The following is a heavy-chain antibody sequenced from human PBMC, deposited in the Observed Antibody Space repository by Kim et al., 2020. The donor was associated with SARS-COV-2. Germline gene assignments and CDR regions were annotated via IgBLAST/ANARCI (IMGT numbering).Heavy chain of an antibody. CDR3: ARAAYSSSSRYYYYDMDV. CDR2: IWYDGSNK. V-gene: IGHV3-33*01. CDR1: GFTFSSYG. D-gene: IGHD6-6*01. Sequence: GGSLRLSCAASGFTFSSYGMHWVRQAPGKGLEWVAVIWYDGSNKYYADSVKGRFTISRDNSKNTLYLQMNSLRAEDTAVYYCARAAYSSSSRYYYYDMDVWGQGTTVTVSS. J-gene: IGHJ6*02.